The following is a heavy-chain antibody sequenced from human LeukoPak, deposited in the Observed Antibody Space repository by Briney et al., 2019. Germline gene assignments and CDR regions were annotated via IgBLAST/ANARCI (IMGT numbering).Heavy chain of an antibody. J-gene: IGHJ4*02. D-gene: IGHD1-26*01. Sequence: SGPTLVKPTPTLTLTCTFSGFLLSTGGVHVGWIRQPAGKALEWLAVISWNDDKRYSPSLKSSLTITKDTPKNQVVLTMTNVDYVDTATYYSAHRGTTTSLDFWGQGTLVTVSS. CDR1: GFLLSTGGVH. V-gene: IGHV2-5*01. CDR3: AHRGTTTSLDF. CDR2: ISWNDDK.